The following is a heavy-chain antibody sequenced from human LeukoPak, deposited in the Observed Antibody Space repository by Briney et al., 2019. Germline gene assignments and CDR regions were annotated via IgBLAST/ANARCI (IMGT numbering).Heavy chain of an antibody. CDR2: IYSGGTT. Sequence: PGGSLRLSCAVSGFTVSGNYMSWVRQAPGKGLEWVSLIYSGGTTYYADSVKGRFTISRDNSKNTLYLQMNSLRAEDTALYFCAQWSRYFDYWGQGTLVTVSS. CDR1: GFTVSGNY. J-gene: IGHJ4*02. D-gene: IGHD1-26*01. V-gene: IGHV3-53*01. CDR3: AQWSRYFDY.